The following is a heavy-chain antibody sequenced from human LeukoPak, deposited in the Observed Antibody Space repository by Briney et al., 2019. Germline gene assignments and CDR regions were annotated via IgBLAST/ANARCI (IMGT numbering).Heavy chain of an antibody. CDR3: ASTWFGESNDNWFDP. D-gene: IGHD3-10*01. CDR1: GGSFSGYY. CDR2: INHSGST. J-gene: IGHJ5*02. V-gene: IGHV4-34*01. Sequence: SETLSLTCAVYGGSFSGYYWSWIRQPPGKGLEWIGEINHSGSTNYNPSLKSRVTISVDTSKNQFSVKLSSVTAADTAVYYCASTWFGESNDNWFDPWGQGTLVTVSS.